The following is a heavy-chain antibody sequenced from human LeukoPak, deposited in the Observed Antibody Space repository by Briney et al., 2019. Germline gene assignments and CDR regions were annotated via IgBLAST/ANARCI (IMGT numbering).Heavy chain of an antibody. V-gene: IGHV1-69*05. D-gene: IGHD2-15*01. Sequence: ASVKVSCKASGGTFSSYAISWVRQAPGQGLEWMGGIIPIFGTANYAQKFQGRVTITTDESMSTAYMELSSLRSEDTAVYYCARSLGYCSGGSCYRPDYYYYYYMDVWGKGTTVTVSS. CDR2: IIPIFGTA. J-gene: IGHJ6*03. CDR1: GGTFSSYA. CDR3: ARSLGYCSGGSCYRPDYYYYYYMDV.